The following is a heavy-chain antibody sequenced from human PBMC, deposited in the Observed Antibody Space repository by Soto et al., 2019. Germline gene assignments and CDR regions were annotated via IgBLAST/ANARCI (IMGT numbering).Heavy chain of an antibody. CDR2: ISYDGSNK. CDR1: GFTFSSYG. J-gene: IGHJ6*02. CDR3: AKEQLVRDYYYYGMDV. Sequence: QVQLVESGGGVVQPGRSLRLSCAASGFTFSSYGMHWVRQAPGKGLERVAVISYDGSNKYYADSVKGRFTISRDNSKNTLYLQMNSLRAEDTAVYYCAKEQLVRDYYYYGMDVWGQGTTVTVSS. V-gene: IGHV3-30*18. D-gene: IGHD6-13*01.